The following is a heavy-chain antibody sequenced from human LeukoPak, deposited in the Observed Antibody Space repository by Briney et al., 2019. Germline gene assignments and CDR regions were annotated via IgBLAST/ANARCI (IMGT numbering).Heavy chain of an antibody. CDR1: GFTFSSYW. CDR3: TRSTSCSGGSCYSSPWFDP. Sequence: GGSLRLSCAASGFTFSSYWMSWVRQAPGKGLVWVSRISSDGSSTTYADSVKGRFTISRDNAKNTLYLQMNSLRAEDTAVYYCTRSTSCSGGSCYSSPWFDPWGQGTLVTVSS. D-gene: IGHD2-15*01. J-gene: IGHJ5*02. V-gene: IGHV3-74*01. CDR2: ISSDGSST.